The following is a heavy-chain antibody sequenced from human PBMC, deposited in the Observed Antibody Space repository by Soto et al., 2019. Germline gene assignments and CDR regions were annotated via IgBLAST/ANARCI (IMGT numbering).Heavy chain of an antibody. CDR2: IYYSGST. CDR1: GGSISSYY. V-gene: IGHV4-59*01. J-gene: IGHJ4*02. CDR3: ARGTIFGVVYFDY. Sequence: SETLSLTCTVSGGSISSYYWSWIRQPPGKGLEWIGYIYYSGSTNYNPSLKSRVTISVDSSKDQFSLKLSSVTAADTAVYYCARGTIFGVVYFDYWGQGTLVTVSS. D-gene: IGHD3-3*01.